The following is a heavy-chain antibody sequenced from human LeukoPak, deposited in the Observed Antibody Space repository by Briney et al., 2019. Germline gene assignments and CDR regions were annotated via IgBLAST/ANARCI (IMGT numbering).Heavy chain of an antibody. J-gene: IGHJ3*02. Sequence: GGSLRLSCAASGFTFSDSYMTWIRQAPGKGLEWVSYISNSGSTIYYADSVKGRFTISRDNAMSSLYLQMNSLRAEDTAVYYCASGVTTVAFDIWGQGTMVTVSS. V-gene: IGHV3-11*04. CDR2: ISNSGSTI. CDR3: ASGVTTVAFDI. CDR1: GFTFSDSY. D-gene: IGHD4-17*01.